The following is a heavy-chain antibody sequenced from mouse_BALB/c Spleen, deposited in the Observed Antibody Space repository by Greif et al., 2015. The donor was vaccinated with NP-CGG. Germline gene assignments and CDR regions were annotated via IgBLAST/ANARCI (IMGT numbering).Heavy chain of an antibody. CDR2: INPSNGRT. J-gene: IGHJ3*01. Sequence: VQLQESGAELVKPGASVKLSCKASGYTFTSYWMHWVKQRPGQGLEWIGEINPSNGRTNYNEKFKSKATLTVDKSSSTAYMQLSSLTSEDSAVYYCARGSIYEGYHWFAYWGQGTLVTVSA. V-gene: IGHV1S81*02. CDR3: ARGSIYEGYHWFAY. D-gene: IGHD2-3*01. CDR1: GYTFTSYW.